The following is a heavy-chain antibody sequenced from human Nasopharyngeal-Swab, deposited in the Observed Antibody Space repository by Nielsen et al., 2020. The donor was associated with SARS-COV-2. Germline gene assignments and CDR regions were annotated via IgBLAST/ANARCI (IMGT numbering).Heavy chain of an antibody. D-gene: IGHD3-22*01. Sequence: GESLKISCAASGFTFSSYSMNWVRQAPGKGLEWVSSISSSSSYIYYADSVKARFTISRDNAKNSLYLQMNSLRAEDTAVYYCARADSSGYWSIGGRYWYFDLWGRGTLVTVSS. CDR2: ISSSSSYI. CDR3: ARADSSGYWSIGGRYWYFDL. V-gene: IGHV3-21*01. J-gene: IGHJ2*01. CDR1: GFTFSSYS.